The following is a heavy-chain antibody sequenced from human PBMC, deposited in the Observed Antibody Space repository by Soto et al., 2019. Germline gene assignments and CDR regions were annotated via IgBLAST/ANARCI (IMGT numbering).Heavy chain of an antibody. V-gene: IGHV3-23*01. CDR3: ARRGSGSYCDY. D-gene: IGHD1-26*01. CDR2: ISGSGGST. Sequence: EVQLLESGGGLVQPGGSLRLSCAASGFTFSSYAMRWVRQAPVKGLEWVSAISGSGGSTYYADSVKGRFTISRDNSKNTLNLQMNSVRAEDTAVYYCARRGSGSYCDYWGQGTLVTVSS. CDR1: GFTFSSYA. J-gene: IGHJ4*02.